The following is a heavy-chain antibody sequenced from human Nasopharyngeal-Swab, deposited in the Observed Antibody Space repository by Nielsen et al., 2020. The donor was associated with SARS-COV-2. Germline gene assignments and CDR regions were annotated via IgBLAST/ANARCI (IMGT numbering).Heavy chain of an antibody. CDR2: IDPSDSYT. CDR3: ARHPPDHYYYYGMDV. V-gene: IGHV5-10-1*01. CDR1: GYSFTSYW. J-gene: IGHJ6*02. Sequence: GESLKISCKGSGYSFTSYWISWVRQMPGKGLEWMGRIDPSDSYTNYSPSFQGHVTIPADKSISTAYLQWSSLKASDTAMYYCARHPPDHYYYYGMDVWGQGTTVTVSS.